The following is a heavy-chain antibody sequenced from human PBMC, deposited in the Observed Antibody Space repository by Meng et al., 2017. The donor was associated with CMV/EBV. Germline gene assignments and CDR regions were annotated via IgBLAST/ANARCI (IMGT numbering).Heavy chain of an antibody. D-gene: IGHD2-8*02. J-gene: IGHJ6*02. CDR1: GDSIIRNY. CDR2: IYYSGIT. CDR3: ARDSTAYWYYYYYYGMDV. V-gene: IGHV4-59*12. Sequence: SETLSLTCTVSGDSIIRNYWSWIRQPPGQGLEWIGSIYYSGITYYNPSLKSRVTISVDTSKNQFSLKLSSVTAADTAVYYCARDSTAYWYYYYYYGMDVWGQGTTVTVSS.